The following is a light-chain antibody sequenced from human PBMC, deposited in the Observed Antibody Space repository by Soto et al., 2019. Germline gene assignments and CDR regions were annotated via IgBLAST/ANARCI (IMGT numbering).Light chain of an antibody. V-gene: IGKV3D-15*01. J-gene: IGKJ4*01. Sequence: EIVMAQSPATLSVSPGAGATLSCRASQSVRGNLAWYQQKPGQAPRLLIYGASTRASGIPTRFSGAGSGAEFTLTISSLESEDSAVYFCQQYIDWPRTFGGGTRVEIK. CDR2: GAS. CDR3: QQYIDWPRT. CDR1: QSVRGN.